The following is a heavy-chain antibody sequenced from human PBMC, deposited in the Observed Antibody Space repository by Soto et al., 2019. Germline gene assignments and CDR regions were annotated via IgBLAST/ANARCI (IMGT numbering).Heavy chain of an antibody. CDR2: IWHDGSKR. D-gene: IGHD6-19*01. CDR1: GFSFSSYG. V-gene: IGHV3-33*01. J-gene: IGHJ4*02. Sequence: QVQLVESGGGVVQPGRSLRLSCAASGFSFSSYGMHWVRQAPGKGLEWVAVIWHDGSKRYYEDSVTGRFTISRDNSNNALSLQMHTLRVEDTAVYFCARSSGLSIVYWGRGTLVTVAS. CDR3: ARSSGLSIVY.